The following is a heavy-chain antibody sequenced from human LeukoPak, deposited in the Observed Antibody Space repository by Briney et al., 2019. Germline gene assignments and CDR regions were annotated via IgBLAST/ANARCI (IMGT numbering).Heavy chain of an antibody. D-gene: IGHD6-6*01. J-gene: IGHJ4*02. CDR1: GYSFTNYW. Sequence: GESLKISCKGSGYSFTNYWIGWVRQMPGKGLEWMGIIYPGDSDTRYSPSFQGQVTISADKPISTAYLQWSSLKASDTAIYYCATQDSSSFDYWGQGTLVTVSS. CDR3: ATQDSSSFDY. V-gene: IGHV5-51*04. CDR2: IYPGDSDT.